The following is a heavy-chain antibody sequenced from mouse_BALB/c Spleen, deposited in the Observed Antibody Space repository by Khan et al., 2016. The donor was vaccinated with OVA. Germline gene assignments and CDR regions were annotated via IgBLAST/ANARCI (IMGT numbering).Heavy chain of an antibody. CDR1: GFTFSNYA. CDR3: ARVAWGYFDY. J-gene: IGHJ2*01. Sequence: EVELVESGGGLVKPGGSLKLSCAASGFTFSNYAMSWVRQTPEKRLEWVATISSGGSYTYYPDSVKGRFTISRDNDKNTLYLQMSSLRSEDTARYYCARVAWGYFDYWGQGTTLTVSS. CDR2: ISSGGSYT. V-gene: IGHV5-9-3*01.